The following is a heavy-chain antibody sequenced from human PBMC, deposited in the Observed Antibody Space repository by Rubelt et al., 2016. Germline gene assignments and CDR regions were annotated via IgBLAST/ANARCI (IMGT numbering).Heavy chain of an antibody. V-gene: IGHV4-39*07. Sequence: GTYYNPSLKSRVTISVDTSKNQFSLKLSSVTAADTAVYYCARGTTMDIVVVVAASQYYYYGMDVWGQGTTVTVSS. CDR3: ARGTTMDIVVVVAASQYYYYGMDV. J-gene: IGHJ6*02. CDR2: GT. D-gene: IGHD2-15*01.